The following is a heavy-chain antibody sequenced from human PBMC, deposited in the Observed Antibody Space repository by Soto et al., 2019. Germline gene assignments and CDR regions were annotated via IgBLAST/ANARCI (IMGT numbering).Heavy chain of an antibody. CDR1: GGSISSYY. V-gene: IGHV4-59*01. Sequence: SETLSLTCTVSGGSISSYYWSWIRQPPGKGLEWIGYIYYSGSTNYNPSLKRRVTISVDTSKNQFSLKLSSVTAADTAVYYCARAYSGYDDFDYWGQGTLVTVSS. J-gene: IGHJ4*02. CDR3: ARAYSGYDDFDY. D-gene: IGHD5-12*01. CDR2: IYYSGST.